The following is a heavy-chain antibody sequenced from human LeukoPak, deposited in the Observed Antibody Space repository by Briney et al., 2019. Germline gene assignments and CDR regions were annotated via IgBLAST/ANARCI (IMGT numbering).Heavy chain of an antibody. Sequence: SVKVSCKASGYTFTSYDINWVRQATGQGLEWMGRIIPIFGTANYAQKFQGRVTITTDESTSTAYMELSNLRSEDTAVYYCAREVYSYGIVPQYYFDYWGQGTLVTVSS. V-gene: IGHV1-69*05. CDR3: AREVYSYGIVPQYYFDY. CDR2: IIPIFGTA. J-gene: IGHJ4*02. D-gene: IGHD5-18*01. CDR1: GYTFTSYD.